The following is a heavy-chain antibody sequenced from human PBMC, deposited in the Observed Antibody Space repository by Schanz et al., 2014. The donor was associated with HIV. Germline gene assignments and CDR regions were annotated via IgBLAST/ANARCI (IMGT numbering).Heavy chain of an antibody. CDR1: GGTFMTYA. CDR3: ARGAAARHNSYYYDLDV. V-gene: IGHV1-69*01. J-gene: IGHJ6*02. D-gene: IGHD6-6*01. Sequence: QVQLVQSGAAVKKPGSSVKVSCKASGGTFMTYAISWVRQAPGQGLEWMGGIIPLFGTTNYAQKFQGRVTITADESTSTGYMEMNRLVSEDTGLYYCARGAAARHNSYYYDLDVWGQGTTVIVSS. CDR2: IIPLFGTT.